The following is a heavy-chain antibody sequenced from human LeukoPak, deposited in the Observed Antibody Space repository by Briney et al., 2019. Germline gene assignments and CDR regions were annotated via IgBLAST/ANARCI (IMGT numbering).Heavy chain of an antibody. Sequence: SETLSLTCTVSGGSISSSSYYWGWIRQPPGKGLEWIGSIYYSGSTYYNPSLKSRVTISVDTSKNQFSLKLSSVTAADTAVYYCARHRIVVVPAAIPNWFDPWSQGTLVTVSS. CDR2: IYYSGST. J-gene: IGHJ5*02. CDR1: GGSISSSSYY. D-gene: IGHD2-2*01. CDR3: ARHRIVVVPAAIPNWFDP. V-gene: IGHV4-39*01.